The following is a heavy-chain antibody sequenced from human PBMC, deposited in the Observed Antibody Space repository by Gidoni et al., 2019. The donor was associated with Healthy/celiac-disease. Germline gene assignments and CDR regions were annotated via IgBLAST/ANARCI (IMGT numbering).Heavy chain of an antibody. CDR3: TSKVYDFWSLDAFDI. CDR1: GFTFSGSA. Sequence: EVQLVESGGGLVQPGGSLKLSCAASGFTFSGSAMHWVRQASGKGLEWVGRIRSKANSYATAYAASVKGRFTISRDDSKNTAYLQMNSLKTEDTAVYYCTSKVYDFWSLDAFDIWGQGTMVTVSS. V-gene: IGHV3-73*02. CDR2: IRSKANSYAT. J-gene: IGHJ3*02. D-gene: IGHD3-3*01.